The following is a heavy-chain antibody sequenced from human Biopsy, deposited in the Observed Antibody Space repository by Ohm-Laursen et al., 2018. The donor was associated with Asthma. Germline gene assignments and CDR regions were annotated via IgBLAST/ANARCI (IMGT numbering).Heavy chain of an antibody. CDR3: AREGVAGTHIED. CDR2: ISYDGSSI. J-gene: IGHJ4*02. V-gene: IGHV3-30-3*01. D-gene: IGHD6-19*01. CDR1: GFAVSRDH. Sequence: SLRLSCSALGFAVSRDHMFWVRQAPGKGLEWVAVISYDGSSIYYADSVKGRFTISRDNSKNTLSLQMNSLTAEDTAVYYCAREGVAGTHIEDWGQGTLVTVSS.